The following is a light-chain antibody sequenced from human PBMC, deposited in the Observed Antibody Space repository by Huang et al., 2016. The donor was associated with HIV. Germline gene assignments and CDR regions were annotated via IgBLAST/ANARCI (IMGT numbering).Light chain of an antibody. CDR3: QQYYTVPWT. Sequence: DIVLTQSPHSLAVSLGERAPIHCKSSQSLLYRSNNKNHLVWYQQKPGQPPKLLMYRASTRESGVPDRFSASGSGRDFTLTISSLQAEDVAVYYCQQYYTVPWTFGQGTKVEI. J-gene: IGKJ1*01. V-gene: IGKV4-1*01. CDR2: RAS. CDR1: QSLLYRSNNKNH.